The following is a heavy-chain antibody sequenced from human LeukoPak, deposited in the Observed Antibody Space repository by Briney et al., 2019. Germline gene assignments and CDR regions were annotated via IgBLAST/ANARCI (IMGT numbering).Heavy chain of an antibody. CDR3: ARDHGSDAFDI. Sequence: GGSLRLSCSASGFIFRSYSMNWVRQTPGKGLEWISYISGSSNTIYYADSVKGRFTISRDNGKNTLYLQMNSLGAEDTAVYYCARDHGSDAFDIWGQGTMVTVSS. CDR1: GFIFRSYS. CDR2: ISGSSNTI. J-gene: IGHJ3*02. V-gene: IGHV3-48*01. D-gene: IGHD6-25*01.